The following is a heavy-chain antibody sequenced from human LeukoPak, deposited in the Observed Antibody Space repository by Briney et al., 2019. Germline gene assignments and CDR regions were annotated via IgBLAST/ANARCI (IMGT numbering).Heavy chain of an antibody. CDR2: IYYSGST. CDR3: ARAQVKSYYDFWSGYYRSDYYYGMDV. J-gene: IGHJ6*02. D-gene: IGHD3-3*01. V-gene: IGHV4-59*01. CDR1: GGSISSYY. Sequence: NPSETLSLTCTVSGGSISSYYWSWIRQPPGKGLEWIGYIYYSGSTNYNPSLKSRVTISVDTSKNQFSLKLSSVTAADTVVYYCARAQVKSYYDFWSGYYRSDYYYGMDVWGQGTTVTVSS.